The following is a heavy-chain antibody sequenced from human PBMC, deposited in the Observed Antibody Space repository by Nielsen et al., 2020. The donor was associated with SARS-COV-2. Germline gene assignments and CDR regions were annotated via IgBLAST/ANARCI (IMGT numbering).Heavy chain of an antibody. CDR2: IKLDGSEK. CDR3: AKSGRGGGDY. Sequence: GESLKISCVVSGFNIRGYWMTWVRQAPGKGLEWVGNIKLDGSEKYYVDSVKGRFTISRDNARNTLYLQMNSLRAEDTALYYCAKSGRGGGDYWGQGTLVTVSS. V-gene: IGHV3-7*03. D-gene: IGHD3-10*01. CDR1: GFNIRGYW. J-gene: IGHJ4*02.